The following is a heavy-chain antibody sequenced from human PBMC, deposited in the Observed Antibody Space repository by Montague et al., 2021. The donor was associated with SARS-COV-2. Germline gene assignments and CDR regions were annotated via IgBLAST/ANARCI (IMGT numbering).Heavy chain of an antibody. Sequence: SLRLSCAASGFTFSSYSMSWVRQAPGKGLEWASSISGSGGSTYYADSVKGRFTISRDNSKNTLYLQMNSLRAEDTAVYYCAKEHGDYWDYWGQGTLVTVSS. V-gene: IGHV3-23*01. D-gene: IGHD2-8*01. CDR2: ISGSGGST. J-gene: IGHJ4*02. CDR3: AKEHGDYWDY. CDR1: GFTFSSYS.